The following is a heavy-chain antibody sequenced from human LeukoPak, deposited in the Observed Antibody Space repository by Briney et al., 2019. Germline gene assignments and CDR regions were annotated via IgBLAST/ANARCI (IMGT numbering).Heavy chain of an antibody. CDR2: VSNDGNNR. CDR1: GFTFTNYA. J-gene: IGHJ5*02. D-gene: IGHD2-15*01. Sequence: WGSLTLSCAASGFTFTNYAMHWVRQAPGKGLEWVAVVSNDGNNRFYGDSVKGRFIISRDNSKNTLYLQMSILRVDDTSVYYCAKYPGGPMVVVATPTWFDPWGQGTLVTVSS. V-gene: IGHV3-30*04. CDR3: AKYPGGPMVVVATPTWFDP.